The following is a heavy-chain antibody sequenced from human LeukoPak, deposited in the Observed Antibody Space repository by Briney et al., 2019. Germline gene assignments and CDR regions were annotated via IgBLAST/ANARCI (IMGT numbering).Heavy chain of an antibody. CDR3: ARAYYYDSNPWDY. J-gene: IGHJ4*02. V-gene: IGHV1-18*01. D-gene: IGHD3-22*01. CDR1: GYTFTSYG. Sequence: GASVKVSCKASGYTFTSYGISWVRQDPGQGLEWMGWISAYNGNTNYAQKLQGRVTMTRDTSTSTVYMELSSLRSEDTAVYYCARAYYYDSNPWDYWGQGTLVTVSS. CDR2: ISAYNGNT.